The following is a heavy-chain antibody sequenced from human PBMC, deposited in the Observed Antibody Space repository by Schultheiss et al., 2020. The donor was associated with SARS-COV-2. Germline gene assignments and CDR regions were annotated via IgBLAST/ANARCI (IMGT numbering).Heavy chain of an antibody. V-gene: IGHV4-4*07. J-gene: IGHJ5*02. CDR3: ARVVVRCSSTSCPNWFDP. Sequence: SETLSLTCTVSGGSISSYYWSWIRQPAGKGLEWIGRIYTSGSTNYNPSLKSRVTISVDTSKNQFSLKLSSVTAADTAVYYCARVVVRCSSTSCPNWFDPWGQGTLVTVSS. CDR1: GGSISSYY. CDR2: IYTSGST. D-gene: IGHD2-2*01.